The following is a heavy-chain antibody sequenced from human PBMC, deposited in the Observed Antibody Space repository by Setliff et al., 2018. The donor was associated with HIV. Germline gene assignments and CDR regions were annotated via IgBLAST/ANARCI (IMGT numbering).Heavy chain of an antibody. Sequence: PGGSLRLSCAASGFAFDNYCMTWVRQAPGKGLEWVSAIGGSTGSTYYADSVKGRFTISTDNAKNSLYLQMNSLRAEDTAVYYCARGSVAAMLGGQGTLVTVS. D-gene: IGHD6-19*01. CDR2: IGGSTGST. J-gene: IGHJ4*02. CDR3: ARGSVAAML. CDR1: GFAFDNYC. V-gene: IGHV3-23*01.